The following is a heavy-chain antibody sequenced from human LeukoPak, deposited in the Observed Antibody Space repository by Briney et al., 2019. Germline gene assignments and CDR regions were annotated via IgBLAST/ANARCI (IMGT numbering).Heavy chain of an antibody. J-gene: IGHJ4*02. CDR2: INAGNGNT. CDR1: GYTFTSYA. CDR3: ARGLSSSGWSASDY. Sequence: ASVKVSCKASGYTFTSYAMHWVRQAPGQRPEWMGWINAGNGNTKYSQKFQGRVTITRDTSASTAYMELSSLRSEDTAVYYCARGLSSSGWSASDYWGQGTLVTVSS. V-gene: IGHV1-3*01. D-gene: IGHD6-19*01.